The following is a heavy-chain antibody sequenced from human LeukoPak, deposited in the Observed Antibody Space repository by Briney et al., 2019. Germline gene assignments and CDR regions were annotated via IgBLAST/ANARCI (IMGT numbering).Heavy chain of an antibody. V-gene: IGHV3-21*04. J-gene: IGHJ4*02. Sequence: GESLRLSCVASGFIFSDFGMNWVHQVPGKGLEWVAFISSRGTSTFYADSVKGRFTISRDTAKKSLDLQMTSLRADDTAAYYCVRGTDCSATTCYPLSAFDYWGQGTLVTVSS. D-gene: IGHD2-21*01. CDR2: ISSRGTST. CDR1: GFIFSDFG. CDR3: VRGTDCSATTCYPLSAFDY.